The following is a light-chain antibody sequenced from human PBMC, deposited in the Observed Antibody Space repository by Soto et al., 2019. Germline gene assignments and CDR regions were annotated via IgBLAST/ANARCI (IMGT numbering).Light chain of an antibody. J-gene: IGLJ1*01. CDR3: GTYTTTSTYV. CDR1: SSDVGGYDY. V-gene: IGLV2-14*01. Sequence: QSVLTQPASVSGSPGQSVTISCTGTSSDVGGYDYVSWYQQHPGKAPKFMIYEVTNRPSGVSHRFSGSKSGNTASLTISGLQAEDEADYYCGTYTTTSTYVFGTGTKVTVL. CDR2: EVT.